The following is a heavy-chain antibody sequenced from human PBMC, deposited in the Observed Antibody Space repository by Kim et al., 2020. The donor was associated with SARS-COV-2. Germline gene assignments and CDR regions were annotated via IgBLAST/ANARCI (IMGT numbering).Heavy chain of an antibody. V-gene: IGHV1-3*01. D-gene: IGHD5-12*01. CDR3: AREARRRGYSGYDKPWFDP. Sequence: ASVKVSCKASGYTFTSYAMHWVRQAPGQRLEWMGWINAGNGNTKYSQKFQGRVTITRDTSASTAYMELSSLRSEDTAVYYCAREARRRGYSGYDKPWFDPWGQGTLVTVSS. CDR2: INAGNGNT. CDR1: GYTFTSYA. J-gene: IGHJ5*02.